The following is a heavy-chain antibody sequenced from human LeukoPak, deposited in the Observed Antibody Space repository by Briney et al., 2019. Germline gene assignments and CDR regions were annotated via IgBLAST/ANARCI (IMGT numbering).Heavy chain of an antibody. CDR1: GYTFTSYY. Sequence: ASVKVSCKASGYTFTSYYMHWVRQAPGQGLEWMGIINPSGGSTSYAQKFQGRVTMTRDTSTSTAYMELRSLRSDDTALYYCARDLRVNSGYDSLILWGQGTLVTVSS. D-gene: IGHD5-12*01. V-gene: IGHV1-46*01. CDR2: INPSGGST. J-gene: IGHJ4*02. CDR3: ARDLRVNSGYDSLIL.